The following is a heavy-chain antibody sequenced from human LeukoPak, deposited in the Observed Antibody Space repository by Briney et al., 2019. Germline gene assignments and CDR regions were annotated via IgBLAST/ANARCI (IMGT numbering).Heavy chain of an antibody. CDR1: GFTVSSNY. Sequence: GGSLRLSCAASGFTVSSNYMSWVRQAPGKGLEWVSVFYSGGGTYYVDSVKGRFTISRDNSKNTLYLQVNSLRAEDTAVYYCARDAYYDSGGSGYWGQGTLVTVSS. D-gene: IGHD3-22*01. CDR3: ARDAYYDSGGSGY. J-gene: IGHJ4*02. CDR2: FYSGGGT. V-gene: IGHV3-66*02.